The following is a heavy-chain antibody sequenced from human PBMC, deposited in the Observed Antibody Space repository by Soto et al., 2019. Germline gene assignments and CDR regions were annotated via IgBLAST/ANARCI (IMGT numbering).Heavy chain of an antibody. CDR2: FDPEDGET. Sequence: GASVKVSCKVSGYTLTELSMHWVRQAPGKGLEWMGGFDPEDGETISAQKFQGRVTMPEDTSTDTAYMELSSLRSEDTAVYYCATVPHPAYCGGDCQGWGQGTLVTVSS. J-gene: IGHJ4*02. V-gene: IGHV1-24*01. CDR1: GYTLTELS. CDR3: ATVPHPAYCGGDCQG. D-gene: IGHD2-21*02.